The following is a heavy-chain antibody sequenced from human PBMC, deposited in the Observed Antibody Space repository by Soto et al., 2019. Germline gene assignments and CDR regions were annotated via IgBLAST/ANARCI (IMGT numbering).Heavy chain of an antibody. CDR3: ARDVSSAWFDY. D-gene: IGHD6-6*01. Sequence: QVQLQESGPGLVKPSQTLSLTCTVSGGSISSGGYYWSWIRQHPGKGLEWIGYIYYSGSTYYNPSLKSRVTISVGTSKNQSSLKLSSVTAADTAVYYCARDVSSAWFDYWGQGTLVTVSS. CDR1: GGSISSGGYY. V-gene: IGHV4-31*03. J-gene: IGHJ4*02. CDR2: IYYSGST.